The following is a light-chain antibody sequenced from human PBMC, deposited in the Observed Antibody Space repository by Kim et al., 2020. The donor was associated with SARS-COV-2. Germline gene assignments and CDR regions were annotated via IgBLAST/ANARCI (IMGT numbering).Light chain of an antibody. CDR3: NSRDSNDYVL. CDR2: GKD. V-gene: IGLV3-19*01. CDR1: SRRSYY. J-gene: IGLJ2*01. Sequence: VALGQTVRITCQGDSRRSYYATWDQLKTGQAPKVVIYGKDNRPSGVPDRFSGSSSGNTAYLTITGTQAGDEADYYCNSRDSNDYVLFGGGTKVTVL.